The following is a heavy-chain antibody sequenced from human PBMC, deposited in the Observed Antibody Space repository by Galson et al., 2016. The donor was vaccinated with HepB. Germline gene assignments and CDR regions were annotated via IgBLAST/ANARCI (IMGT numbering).Heavy chain of an antibody. D-gene: IGHD6-19*01. V-gene: IGHV4-34*01. CDR1: GGSLSGHY. CDR2: ITDSGST. CDR3: ARHRYTSGWYTLDS. Sequence: ETLSLTCGVPGGSLSGHYWNWIRQCPGKGLEWIGEITDSGSTNYNATLKSRVSISIDTPKNQFTLKLDSVTAADTAIYYCARHRYTSGWYTLDSWGQGTLVTVSS. J-gene: IGHJ4*02.